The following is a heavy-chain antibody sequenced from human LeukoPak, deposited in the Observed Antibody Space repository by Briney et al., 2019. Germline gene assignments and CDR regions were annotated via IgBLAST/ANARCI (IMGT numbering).Heavy chain of an antibody. J-gene: IGHJ4*02. CDR1: GFMFSSNW. Sequence: GGSLRLSCAASGFMFSSNWMSWVRLAPGKGLEWVASINPDGDKKYSADSVKGRFTISRDNAENSLYLQMNSLRVEDTAFYYCARDLAYSRLDYWGQGMLVTVSS. D-gene: IGHD5-18*01. CDR3: ARDLAYSRLDY. CDR2: INPDGDKK. V-gene: IGHV3-7*01.